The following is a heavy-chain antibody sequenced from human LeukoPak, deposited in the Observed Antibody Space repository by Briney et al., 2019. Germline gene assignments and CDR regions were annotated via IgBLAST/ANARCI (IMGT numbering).Heavy chain of an antibody. Sequence: GGSLRLSCAASGFTFSSYWMHWVRQAPGKGLVCVSRINSDGSSTSYADSVKGRFTISRDNAKNTLYLQMNSLRAEDTAVYYCARVYRRYFDYWGQGTLVTVSS. D-gene: IGHD1-14*01. J-gene: IGHJ4*02. CDR1: GFTFSSYW. CDR2: INSDGSST. CDR3: ARVYRRYFDY. V-gene: IGHV3-74*01.